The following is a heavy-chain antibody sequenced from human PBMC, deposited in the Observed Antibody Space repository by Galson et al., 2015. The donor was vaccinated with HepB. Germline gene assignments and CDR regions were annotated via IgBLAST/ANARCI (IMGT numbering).Heavy chain of an antibody. J-gene: IGHJ4*02. Sequence: SLRLSCAASGFDFGIYGMNWVRQAPGKGLEWVSVIRGSGGSKSYSDSVKGRFTISRDNSNNTVQLHMNNLRVEDTALYYCARDLNLLRLGDYFESWGQGVRVTVSS. CDR2: IRGSGGSK. CDR3: ARDLNLLRLGDYFES. CDR1: GFDFGIYG. D-gene: IGHD3-16*01. V-gene: IGHV3-23*01.